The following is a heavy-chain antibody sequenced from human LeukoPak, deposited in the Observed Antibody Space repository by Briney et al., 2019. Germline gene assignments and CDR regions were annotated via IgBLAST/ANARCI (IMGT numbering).Heavy chain of an antibody. Sequence: SETLSLTCTVSGGSISSYYWSWIRQPPGKGLEWIGEINHSGSTNYNPSLKSRVTISVDTSKNQFSLKLSSVTAADTAVYYCARGLFRYYDSSGYYAFDIWGQGTMVTVSS. CDR2: INHSGST. CDR1: GGSISSYY. CDR3: ARGLFRYYDSSGYYAFDI. D-gene: IGHD3-22*01. V-gene: IGHV4-34*01. J-gene: IGHJ3*02.